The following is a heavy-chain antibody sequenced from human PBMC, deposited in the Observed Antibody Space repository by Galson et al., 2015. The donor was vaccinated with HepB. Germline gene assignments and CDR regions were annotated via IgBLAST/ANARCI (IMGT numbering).Heavy chain of an antibody. J-gene: IGHJ4*02. CDR3: SPAQDTPMVNFDY. CDR2: IRSKANSYAT. D-gene: IGHD5-18*01. CDR1: GFTFSGSA. Sequence: SLRLSCAASGFTFSGSAMHWVRQASGKGLEWVGRIRSKANSYATAYAASVKGRFTISRDDSKNTAYLQMNSLKTEDTAVYYCSPAQDTPMVNFDYWGQGTLVTVSS. V-gene: IGHV3-73*01.